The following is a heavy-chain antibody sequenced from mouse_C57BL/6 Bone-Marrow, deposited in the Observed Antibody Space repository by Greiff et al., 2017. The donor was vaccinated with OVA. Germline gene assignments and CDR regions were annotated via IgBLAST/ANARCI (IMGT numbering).Heavy chain of an antibody. D-gene: IGHD4-1*01. J-gene: IGHJ4*01. CDR2: ISNGGGST. Sequence: EVQVVESGGGLVQPGGSLKLSCAASGFTFSDYYMYWVRQTPEKRLEWVAYISNGGGSTYYPDTVKGRFTISRDNAKNTLYLQMSRLKSEDTAMYYGAREGVTGSYAMDYWGQGTSVTVSS. CDR3: AREGVTGSYAMDY. CDR1: GFTFSDYY. V-gene: IGHV5-12*01.